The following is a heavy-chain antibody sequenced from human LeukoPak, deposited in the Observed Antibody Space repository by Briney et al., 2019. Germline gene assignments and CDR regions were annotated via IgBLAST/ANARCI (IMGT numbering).Heavy chain of an antibody. V-gene: IGHV4-34*01. CDR2: INHSGST. J-gene: IGHJ3*02. Sequence: SETLSLTCAVYGGPFSGYYWSWIRQPPGKGLEWIGEINHSGSTNYNPSLKSRVTISVDTSKNQFSLKLSSVTAADTGVYCCARAALRYFDWSLRFSAFDIWGQGKMVTVSS. CDR1: GGPFSGYY. D-gene: IGHD3-9*01. CDR3: ARAALRYFDWSLRFSAFDI.